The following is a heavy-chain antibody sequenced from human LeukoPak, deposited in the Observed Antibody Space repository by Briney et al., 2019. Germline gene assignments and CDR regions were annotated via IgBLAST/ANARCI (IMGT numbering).Heavy chain of an antibody. CDR2: ISTSSSYI. J-gene: IGHJ6*04. V-gene: IGHV3-21*06. D-gene: IGHD3-10*02. Sequence: GGSLRLSCAVSEFTFSRYSMNWVRQAPGKGLEWVSSISTSSSYIYYADSVKGRFTISRDNAKNSLYLQMNSLRAEDTAVYYCAELGITMIGGVWGKGTTVTISS. CDR3: AELGITMIGGV. CDR1: EFTFSRYS.